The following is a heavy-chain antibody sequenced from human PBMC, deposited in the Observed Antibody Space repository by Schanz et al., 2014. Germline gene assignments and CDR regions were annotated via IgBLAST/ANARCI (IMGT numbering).Heavy chain of an antibody. V-gene: IGHV1-18*01. CDR1: GYIFINSG. D-gene: IGHD3-3*01. CDR2: ISGYNHNK. Sequence: QIQLVQSGPEVKKPGATVKVSCKASGYIFINSGISWVRQAPGQGLEWMGWISGYNHNKEYDQKFQGRVTMTTDTSTSTAYMALTDLRSDDTAVYYCARDRRFLGRDDLYYFDSWGQGTLVTVSS. CDR3: ARDRRFLGRDDLYYFDS. J-gene: IGHJ4*02.